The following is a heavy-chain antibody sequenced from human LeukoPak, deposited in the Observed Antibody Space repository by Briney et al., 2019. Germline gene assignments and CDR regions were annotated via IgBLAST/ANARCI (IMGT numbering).Heavy chain of an antibody. CDR1: GFTFSSYA. CDR2: ISGSGGST. V-gene: IGHV3-23*01. Sequence: GGSLRLSCAASGFTFSSYAMSWVRQAPGKGLEWVSAISGSGGSTYYADSVKGRFTISRDNSKNTLYLQMNSLRAEDTAVYYCATPGYSSGWNTNYYFDYWGQGTLVTVSS. CDR3: ATPGYSSGWNTNYYFDY. J-gene: IGHJ4*02. D-gene: IGHD6-19*01.